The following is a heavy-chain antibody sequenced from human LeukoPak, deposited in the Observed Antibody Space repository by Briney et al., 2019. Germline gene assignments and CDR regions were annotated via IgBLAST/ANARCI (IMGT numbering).Heavy chain of an antibody. CDR3: AKASDGYYYDSSGYYYLGY. CDR1: GFIFDDYA. V-gene: IGHV3-9*01. D-gene: IGHD3-22*01. J-gene: IGHJ4*02. CDR2: ISWNSGSI. Sequence: GGSLRLSCAASGFIFDDYAMHWVRQAPGKGLEWVSGISWNSGSIGYADSVKGRFTISRDNAKNSLYLQMNSLRAEDTALYYCAKASDGYYYDSSGYYYLGYWGQGTLVTVSS.